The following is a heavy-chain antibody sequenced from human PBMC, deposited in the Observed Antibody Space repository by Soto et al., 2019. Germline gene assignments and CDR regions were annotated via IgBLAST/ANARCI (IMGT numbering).Heavy chain of an antibody. J-gene: IGHJ4*02. CDR3: ARQFDYDTSGYYYAY. CDR2: IMPVFGRP. Sequence: SVKVSCKASGGTFSKNTISWVRQAPGQGLEWMGGIMPVFGRPNYAQKFQGRVTITADEYTRTAYMELSRLKSDDTAVYYCARQFDYDTSGYYYAYWGQGTQVTVS. V-gene: IGHV1-69*13. D-gene: IGHD3-22*01. CDR1: GGTFSKNT.